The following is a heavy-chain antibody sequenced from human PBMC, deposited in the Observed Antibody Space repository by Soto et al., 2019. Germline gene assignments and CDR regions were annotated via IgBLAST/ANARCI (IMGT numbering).Heavy chain of an antibody. J-gene: IGHJ5*02. CDR1: GYTFTGYY. Sequence: ASVKVSCKASGYTFTGYYMHWVRQAPGQGLEWMGWINPNSGGTNYAQKFQGWVTMTRDTSISTAYMELSRLRSDDTAGYYCARDRRYYDSSGLPVGFDPWGQGTLVTVSS. V-gene: IGHV1-2*04. D-gene: IGHD3-22*01. CDR3: ARDRRYYDSSGLPVGFDP. CDR2: INPNSGGT.